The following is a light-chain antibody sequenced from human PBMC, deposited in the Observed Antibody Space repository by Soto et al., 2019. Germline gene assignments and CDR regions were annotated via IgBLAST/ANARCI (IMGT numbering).Light chain of an antibody. J-gene: IGKJ4*01. V-gene: IGKV4-1*01. CDR2: WAS. CDR3: QQYFSTPLR. CDR1: QSVLYSSNNKNY. Sequence: DIVMTQSPDSLAVSLGERATINCKSSQSVLYSSNNKNYLAWYQQQPGQPPKLLIYWASTRESGVTDRFSGSESGIGFTLTSSRLHAEDVTVYKCQQYFSTPLRVGGGTKGEIQ.